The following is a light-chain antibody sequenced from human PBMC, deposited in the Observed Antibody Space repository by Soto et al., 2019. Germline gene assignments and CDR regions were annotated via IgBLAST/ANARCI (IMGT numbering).Light chain of an antibody. Sequence: DIQMTQSPSSLSASVGDRVTITCRASQGISNYLAWYQQKPGKVPKLLIYAASTLQSGVPSRFSGSGSGTDFTLTISSLQPVAVATYSCQKYNSAPRTFGQGTKVEIK. J-gene: IGKJ1*01. CDR3: QKYNSAPRT. CDR2: AAS. V-gene: IGKV1-27*01. CDR1: QGISNY.